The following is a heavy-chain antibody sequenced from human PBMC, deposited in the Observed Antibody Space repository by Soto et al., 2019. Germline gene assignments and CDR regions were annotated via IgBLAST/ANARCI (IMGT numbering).Heavy chain of an antibody. CDR3: ARHDFYHRTFDI. Sequence: SETLSLTCRVSGGSVGSGAYYWSWIRQPPGKGLEWTGYTLYSGRPIYNPSLQSLQSRVTISVDTSRNQFSLRLTSVTAADTALYYCARHDFYHRTFDIWGQGTLVTVSS. CDR2: TLYSGRP. J-gene: IGHJ3*02. V-gene: IGHV4-61*08. CDR1: GGSVGSGAYY. D-gene: IGHD3-3*01.